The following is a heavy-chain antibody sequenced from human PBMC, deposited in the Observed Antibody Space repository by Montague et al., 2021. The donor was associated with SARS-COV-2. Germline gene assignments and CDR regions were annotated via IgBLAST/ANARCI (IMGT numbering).Heavy chain of an antibody. D-gene: IGHD6-6*01. CDR3: ARGGSSGLGY. J-gene: IGHJ4*02. CDR1: GFIVSNYW. Sequence: SLRLSCAASGFIVSNYWMHWVRQAPGKGLVWVSHINSDGTRINYADSVKGRFTISRDSAKNTLYLQMNSLRVEDTAVYYCARGGSSGLGYWGQGTLVTASS. CDR2: INSDGTRI. V-gene: IGHV3-74*01.